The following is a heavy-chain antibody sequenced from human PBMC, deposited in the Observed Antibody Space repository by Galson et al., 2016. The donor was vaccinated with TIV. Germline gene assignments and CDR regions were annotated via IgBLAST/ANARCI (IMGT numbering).Heavy chain of an antibody. CDR2: IIAIFGIP. D-gene: IGHD3-3*01. CDR3: ARGSGYYSNYLDV. J-gene: IGHJ6*03. V-gene: IGHV1-69*13. CDR1: GGIFRSYA. Sequence: SVKVSCKASGGIFRSYAISWVRQAPGQGLEWMGGIIAIFGIPNYAQKFQGRVTITADESTTTVYMELSSLRSDDTAVYYCARGSGYYSNYLDVWDKGTTVTVSS.